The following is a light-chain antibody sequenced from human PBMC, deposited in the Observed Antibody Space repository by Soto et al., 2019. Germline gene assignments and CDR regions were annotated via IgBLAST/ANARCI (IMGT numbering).Light chain of an antibody. V-gene: IGLV2-14*01. J-gene: IGLJ1*01. CDR3: SSYTSSSTYV. Sequence: QSALTQRASVSGSPGQSITIACTGTSSDVGGYNYVSWYQQYPGKAPRLVISDVSNRPSGVSNRFSGSKSGNSASLTISGLQAEDEADYYCSSYTSSSTYVFGTGTKVTVL. CDR1: SSDVGGYNY. CDR2: DVS.